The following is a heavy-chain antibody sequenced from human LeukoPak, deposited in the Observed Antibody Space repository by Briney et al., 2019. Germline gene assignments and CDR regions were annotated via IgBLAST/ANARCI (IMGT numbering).Heavy chain of an antibody. V-gene: IGHV3-48*02. CDR1: GFTFSRYS. D-gene: IGHD3-10*01. Sequence: PGGSLRLSCAASGFTFSRYSMNRVRQAPGKGLEWVSYISNRISTIYYADSVKGRFTISRDNAENSLYLQMNSLRDEDTAVYYCARDLDYYGSGNDYWGQGTLVTVSS. J-gene: IGHJ4*02. CDR2: ISNRISTI. CDR3: ARDLDYYGSGNDY.